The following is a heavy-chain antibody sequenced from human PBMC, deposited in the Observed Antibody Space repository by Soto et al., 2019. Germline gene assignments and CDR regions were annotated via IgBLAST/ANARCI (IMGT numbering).Heavy chain of an antibody. J-gene: IGHJ4*02. D-gene: IGHD3-10*01. V-gene: IGHV1-2*02. Sequence: DSVKVSCKAAGYTFTGYYMHWVRQAPGQGLEWMGWINPNSGGTNYAQKFQGRVTMTRDTSISTAYMELSRLRSDDTAVYYCARGTLILVINIELQIFDHWVQGTLLIFS. CDR2: INPNSGGT. CDR1: GYTFTGYY. CDR3: ARGTLILVINIELQIFDH.